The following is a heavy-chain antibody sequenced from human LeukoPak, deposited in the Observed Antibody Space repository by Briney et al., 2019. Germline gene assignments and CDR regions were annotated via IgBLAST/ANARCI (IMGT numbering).Heavy chain of an antibody. CDR1: GGSISSYY. Sequence: SETLSLTCTVSGGSISSYYWSWIRQPPGKGLEWIGYIYYSGSTNYNPSLKSRVTISVDTSKNQFSLKLSSVTAADTAVYYCARGTAMVTRWGQGTLVTVSS. J-gene: IGHJ4*02. V-gene: IGHV4-59*01. CDR3: ARGTAMVTR. D-gene: IGHD5-18*01. CDR2: IYYSGST.